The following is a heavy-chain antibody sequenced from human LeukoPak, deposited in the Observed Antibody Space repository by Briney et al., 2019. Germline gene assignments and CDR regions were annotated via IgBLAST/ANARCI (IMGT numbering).Heavy chain of an antibody. CDR2: ISASGDDT. V-gene: IGHV3-23*01. D-gene: IGHD3-3*01. Sequence: GGSLRLSCAAPGFIFSNYALSWVRQAPGKGLEWVSAISASGDDTYYADSVKGRFTISRDNSKNTTLFLHMSSLRAEDTAVYYCARVDYDFWSGYTIFDYWGQGTLVTVSS. CDR3: ARVDYDFWSGYTIFDY. CDR1: GFIFSNYA. J-gene: IGHJ4*02.